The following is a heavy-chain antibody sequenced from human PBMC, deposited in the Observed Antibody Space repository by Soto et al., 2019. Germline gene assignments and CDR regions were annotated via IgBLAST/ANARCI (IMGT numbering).Heavy chain of an antibody. Sequence: QVQLVQSGAEVKKPGSSVKVSCKASGGTFSSYAISWVRQAPGQGLEWMGGIIPIFGTANYAQKFQGRVTITADETHGPAYKGRGGLRSEDTGVYYRAGGGGGGYSGYDVGYFDYWGQGTLVTVSS. D-gene: IGHD5-12*01. CDR2: IIPIFGTA. CDR3: AGGGGGGYSGYDVGYFDY. V-gene: IGHV1-69*01. J-gene: IGHJ4*02. CDR1: GGTFSSYA.